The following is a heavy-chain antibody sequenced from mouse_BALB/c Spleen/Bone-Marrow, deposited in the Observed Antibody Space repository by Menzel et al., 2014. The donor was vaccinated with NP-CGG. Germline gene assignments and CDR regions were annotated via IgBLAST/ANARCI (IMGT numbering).Heavy chain of an antibody. CDR3: ARVGDSDYAMDY. V-gene: IGHV2-9*02. D-gene: IGHD2-13*01. Sequence: VQLQPSGPGLVAPSQSLSITCTVSGFSLTHYGVHWVRQPPGKGLEWLGVIWAGGSTNYISALMSRLSISKDNSKSQVFLKIHSLQTDDTAMYFCARVGDSDYAMDYWGQGSSVTVSS. CDR2: IWAGGST. CDR1: GFSLTHYG. J-gene: IGHJ4*01.